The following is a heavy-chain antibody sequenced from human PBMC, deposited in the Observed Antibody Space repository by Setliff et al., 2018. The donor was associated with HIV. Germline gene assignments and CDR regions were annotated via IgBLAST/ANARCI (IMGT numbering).Heavy chain of an antibody. J-gene: IGHJ4*02. CDR1: GYTFTSCF. D-gene: IGHD6-13*01. CDR3: VKEYHTTATDTRVANYFDY. CDR2: INPSDGTT. V-gene: IGHV1-46*01. Sequence: ASVKVSCKASGYTFTSCFLHWVRQAPGQGLEYMGIINPSDGTTDYTQKFQDRVTMTSDTPTSTVYMELRSLRSEDTAIYYCVKEYHTTATDTRVANYFDYWGQGTLVTVSS.